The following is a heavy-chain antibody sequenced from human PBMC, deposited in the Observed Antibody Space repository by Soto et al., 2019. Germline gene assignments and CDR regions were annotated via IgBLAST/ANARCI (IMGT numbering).Heavy chain of an antibody. CDR3: ARHLQPHYYYYGMDV. CDR1: GYSFTSYW. CDR2: IYPGDSDT. Sequence: PGESLKISCKGSGYSFTSYWIGWVRQIPGKGLEWMGIIYPGDSDTRYSPSFQGQVTISADKSISTAYLQWSSLKASDTAMYYCARHLQPHYYYYGMDVWGQGTTVTVSS. J-gene: IGHJ6*02. D-gene: IGHD6-13*01. V-gene: IGHV5-51*01.